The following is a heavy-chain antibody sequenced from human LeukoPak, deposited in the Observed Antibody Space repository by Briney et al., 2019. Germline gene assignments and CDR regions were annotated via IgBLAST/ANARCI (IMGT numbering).Heavy chain of an antibody. Sequence: TASETLSLTCTVSGGSISSYYWSWIRQPPGKGLEWIGYIYYSGSTNYNPSLKSRVTISVDTSKNQFSLKLSSVTAADTAVYCCARGRRRDGTLPSDYWGQGTLVTVSS. CDR1: GGSISSYY. CDR2: IYYSGST. V-gene: IGHV4-59*01. J-gene: IGHJ4*02. CDR3: ARGRRRDGTLPSDY. D-gene: IGHD5-24*01.